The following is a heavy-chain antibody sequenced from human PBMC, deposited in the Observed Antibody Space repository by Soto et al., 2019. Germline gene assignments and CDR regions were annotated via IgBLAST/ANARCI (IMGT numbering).Heavy chain of an antibody. V-gene: IGHV3-23*01. CDR2: ISGSGGST. D-gene: IGHD2-2*01. CDR1: GFTFSSYA. Sequence: EVQLLESGGGLVQPGGSLRLSCAASGFTFSSYAMSWVRQAPGKGLDWFSAISGSGGSTYYADFVKGRLTISRDNSKNTLYLQMNSLRAEDTAVYYCAKAGLYCSSTSCYWEYYYYMDVRGKGTTVTAS. J-gene: IGHJ6*03. CDR3: AKAGLYCSSTSCYWEYYYYMDV.